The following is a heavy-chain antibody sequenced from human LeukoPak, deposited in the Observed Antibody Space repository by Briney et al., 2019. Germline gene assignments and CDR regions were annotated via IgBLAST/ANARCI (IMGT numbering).Heavy chain of an antibody. V-gene: IGHV4-59*01. CDR1: GGSISNYY. D-gene: IGHD6-19*01. CDR3: ASHMVVAGTRGFDN. CDR2: IYYSGST. Sequence: KSSETLSLTCTVSGGSISNYYWCWIRQPPGKGLXXXXYIYYSGSTNSNPSLKSRVTISLDTSKNQFSLKLSSVTAADTAVYYCASHMVVAGTRGFDNWGQGTLVTVSS. J-gene: IGHJ4*02.